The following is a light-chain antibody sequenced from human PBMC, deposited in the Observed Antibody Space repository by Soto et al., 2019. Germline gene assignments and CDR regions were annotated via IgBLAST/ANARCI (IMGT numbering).Light chain of an antibody. J-gene: IGLJ2*01. V-gene: IGLV2-14*01. CDR2: EVR. CDR1: SSDVGGYNY. Sequence: QSVLPQPASVSGSPGQSITISCTGTSSDVGGYNYVSWYQQHPGKAPKLMIYEVRNRPSGISNRFSGSKSGYTASLTISGLQAEDEADYYCSSYTSAGTLVFGGGTQLTVL. CDR3: SSYTSAGTLV.